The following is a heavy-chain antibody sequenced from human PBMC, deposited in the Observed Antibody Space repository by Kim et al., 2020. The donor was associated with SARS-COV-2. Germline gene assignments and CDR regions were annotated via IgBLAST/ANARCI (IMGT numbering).Heavy chain of an antibody. CDR1: GYTFTSYA. D-gene: IGHD3-3*01. CDR2: INAGNGNT. V-gene: IGHV1-3*01. CDR3: ARALWCGYYGYEDY. Sequence: ASVKVSCKASGYTFTSYAMHWVRQAPGQRLEWMGWINAGNGNTKYSQKFQGRVTITRDTSASTAYMELSSLRAEDTAVYYCARALWCGYYGYEDYGGQGTLVTVFS. J-gene: IGHJ4*02.